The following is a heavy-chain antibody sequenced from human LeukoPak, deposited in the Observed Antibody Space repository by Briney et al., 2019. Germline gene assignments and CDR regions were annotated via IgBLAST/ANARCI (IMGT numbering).Heavy chain of an antibody. V-gene: IGHV3-23*01. Sequence: PGGSLRLSCAASGFTFSSYAMSWVRQAPGKGLEWVSAISGSGGSTYYADSVKGRFTISRDNSKNTLYLQMNSLRAEDTAVYYCAKGIYCSGGTCSNFDYWGRGTLVTVSS. CDR2: ISGSGGST. D-gene: IGHD2-15*01. CDR1: GFTFSSYA. J-gene: IGHJ4*02. CDR3: AKGIYCSGGTCSNFDY.